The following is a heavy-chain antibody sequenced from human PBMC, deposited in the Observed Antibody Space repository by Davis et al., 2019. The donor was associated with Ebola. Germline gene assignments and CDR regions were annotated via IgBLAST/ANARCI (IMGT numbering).Heavy chain of an antibody. CDR2: ISGSGGST. V-gene: IGHV3-23*01. CDR3: AKDVGIYSNYYYYGMDV. CDR1: GFTVSSNY. J-gene: IGHJ6*02. Sequence: GGSLRLSCAASGFTVSSNYMSSVRHAPGKGLEWVSAISGSGGSTYYAGSVKGRFTISRDNSKNTLFLQMNSLRAEDTAVYYCAKDVGIYSNYYYYGMDVWGQGTTVTVSS. D-gene: IGHD4-11*01.